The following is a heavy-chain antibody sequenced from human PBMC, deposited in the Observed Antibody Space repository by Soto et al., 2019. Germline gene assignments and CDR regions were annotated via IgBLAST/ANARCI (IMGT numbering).Heavy chain of an antibody. Sequence: WSWIRQHPGKGLEWIGHIYYSGNTDYNPSLKSRLAISIDTSKNQFSLKLSSVTAADTAVYFCAREGGESSDGLYYFDSWGQGSLVTVSS. CDR2: IYYSGNT. J-gene: IGHJ4*02. D-gene: IGHD3-16*01. V-gene: IGHV4-30-4*06. CDR3: AREGGESSDGLYYFDS.